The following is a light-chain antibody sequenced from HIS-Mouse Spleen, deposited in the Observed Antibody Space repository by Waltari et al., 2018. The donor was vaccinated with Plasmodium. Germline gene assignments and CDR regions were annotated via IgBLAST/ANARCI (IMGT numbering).Light chain of an antibody. J-gene: IGLJ3*02. CDR1: ALPKKY. V-gene: IGLV3-10*01. CDR3: YSTDSSGNHRV. Sequence: SYELTQPPPVSVSPAQTASITCSGDALPKKYAYWYQQKSGQAPVLVIYEDSKRPSGIPERFSGSSSGTMATLTISGAQVEDEADYYCYSTDSSGNHRVFGGGTKLTVL. CDR2: EDS.